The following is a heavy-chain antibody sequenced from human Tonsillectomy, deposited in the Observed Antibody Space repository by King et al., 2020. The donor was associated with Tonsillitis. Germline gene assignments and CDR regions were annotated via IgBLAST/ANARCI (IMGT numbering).Heavy chain of an antibody. CDR1: GFTFRSYA. CDR2: IRGSGVST. CDR3: AKDGFWSSSSK. J-gene: IGHJ4*02. V-gene: IGHV3-23*04. D-gene: IGHD6-6*01. Sequence: VQLVESGGGLVQPGGSLRLSCAASGFTFRSYAMSWVRQAPGKGLEWVSAIRGSGVSTYYADSVKGRFTISRDNSKNTLYLQMNSLRAEDTAVYYCAKDGFWSSSSKWGQGTLVTVSS.